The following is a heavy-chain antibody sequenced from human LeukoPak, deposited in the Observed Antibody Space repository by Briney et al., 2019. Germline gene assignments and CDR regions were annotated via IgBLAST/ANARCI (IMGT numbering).Heavy chain of an antibody. V-gene: IGHV4-61*01. CDR3: ARVPYYDSSGYYPFDY. J-gene: IGHJ4*02. D-gene: IGHD3-22*01. CDR2: IYYSGST. Sequence: SETLSLTCTVSGGSVSSGSYYWSWIRQPPGKGLEWIGYIYYSGSTNYNPSLKSRVTISVDTSKNQFSLKLSSVTAVDTAVYYCARVPYYDSSGYYPFDYWGQGTLVTVSS. CDR1: GGSVSSGSYY.